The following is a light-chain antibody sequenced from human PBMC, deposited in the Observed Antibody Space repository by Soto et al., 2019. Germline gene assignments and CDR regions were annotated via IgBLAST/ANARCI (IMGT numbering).Light chain of an antibody. CDR1: SSDVGGYNY. V-gene: IGLV2-14*01. CDR2: DVS. Sequence: QSALTQPASVSGSPGQSITISCTGTSSDVGGYNYVSWYQQHPGKAPKLMIYDVSNRPSGVSNRFSGSESANTASLTISGLQAEDEADYYCSSHTSSSTSYVFGTGTKLTVL. J-gene: IGLJ1*01. CDR3: SSHTSSSTSYV.